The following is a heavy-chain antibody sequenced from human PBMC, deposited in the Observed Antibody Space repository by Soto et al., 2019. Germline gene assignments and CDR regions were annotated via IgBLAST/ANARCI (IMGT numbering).Heavy chain of an antibody. CDR2: IYRSGST. CDR1: GDSVRNQY. Sequence: PSETLFLTCTVSGDSVRNQYWSWIRRPPGRGLEWIGYIYRSGSTKYNPSLKSRLTISVDTSKNQFSLNLSSVTAADTAVYYCARTLDYGHMDVWGKGTTVTVSS. D-gene: IGHD3-16*01. CDR3: ARTLDYGHMDV. V-gene: IGHV4-4*09. J-gene: IGHJ6*03.